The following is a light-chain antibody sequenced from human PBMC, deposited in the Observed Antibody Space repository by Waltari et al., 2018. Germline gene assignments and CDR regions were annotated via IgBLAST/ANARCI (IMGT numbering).Light chain of an antibody. Sequence: EIVMTQSPATLSVSTGESATHSGRASQSVSSNLAWYQQQPGQAPRLLIYGASTRATGIPARFSGSGSGTEFTLTISSLQSEDFAVYFCQHYYNWPRGFGQGTKVEIK. CDR3: QHYYNWPRG. CDR1: QSVSSN. V-gene: IGKV3-15*01. CDR2: GAS. J-gene: IGKJ1*01.